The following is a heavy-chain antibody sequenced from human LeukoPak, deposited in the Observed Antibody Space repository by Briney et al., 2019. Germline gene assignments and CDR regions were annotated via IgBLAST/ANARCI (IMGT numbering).Heavy chain of an antibody. V-gene: IGHV3-66*01. D-gene: IGHD6-19*01. CDR2: IYSGGSA. Sequence: PGGSLRLSCAASGFTVSSYYMSWVRQAPGKGLEWVSVIYSGGSAYSADSVKGRFTMSRDNSKTTLYLQMNSLRAEDTAVYYCARMVTGWPNWIDPWGQGTLVTVSS. CDR1: GFTVSSYY. J-gene: IGHJ5*02. CDR3: ARMVTGWPNWIDP.